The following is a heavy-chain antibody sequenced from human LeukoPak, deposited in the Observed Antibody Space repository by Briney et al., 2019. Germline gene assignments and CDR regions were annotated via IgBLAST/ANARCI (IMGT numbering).Heavy chain of an antibody. J-gene: IGHJ4*02. Sequence: PGGSLRLSCAASGFTFRNHGMHWVRQAPGKGLEWVAVIWYDGSNQYYADSVKGRFTISRDNSKNTLYLQMDSLRAEDTAVYYCAKDHRGGCSSTSCYAFGYWGQGTLVTVSS. CDR2: IWYDGSNQ. D-gene: IGHD2-2*01. CDR1: GFTFRNHG. V-gene: IGHV3-33*06. CDR3: AKDHRGGCSSTSCYAFGY.